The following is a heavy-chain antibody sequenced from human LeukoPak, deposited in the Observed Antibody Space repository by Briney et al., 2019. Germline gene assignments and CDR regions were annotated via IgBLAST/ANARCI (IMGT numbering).Heavy chain of an antibody. D-gene: IGHD5-12*01. Sequence: GRSLRLSCAASGFTFSSYGMHWVRQAPGKGLEWVAVISYDGSNKYYADSVKGRFTISRDNSKNTLYLQMNSLRAEDTAVYYCAKSVVATIGVDYWGQGTLVTVSS. CDR3: AKSVVATIGVDY. CDR1: GFTFSSYG. CDR2: ISYDGSNK. V-gene: IGHV3-30*18. J-gene: IGHJ4*02.